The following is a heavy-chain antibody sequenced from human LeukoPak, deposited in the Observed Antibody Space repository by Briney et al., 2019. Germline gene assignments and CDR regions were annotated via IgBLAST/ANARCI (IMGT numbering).Heavy chain of an antibody. CDR2: ISGSGGST. J-gene: IGHJ4*02. Sequence: PGGSLILSCAASGFTFSSYAMSRVRPAPGKGLEWVSAISGSGGSTYYADSVKGRFTISRDNSKNTLYLQMNSLRAEDTAVYYCAKEGYYGSKGYWGQGTLVTVSS. D-gene: IGHD3-10*01. CDR1: GFTFSSYA. CDR3: AKEGYYGSKGY. V-gene: IGHV3-23*01.